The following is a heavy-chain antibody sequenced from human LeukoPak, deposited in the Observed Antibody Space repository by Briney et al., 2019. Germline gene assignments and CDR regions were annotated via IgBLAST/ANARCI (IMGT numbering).Heavy chain of an antibody. CDR3: ARAGGPLFDGNYYYGMDV. Sequence: ASVKVSCKASGGTFSSYAISWVRQAPGQGLEWMGGIIPIFGTANYAQKFQGRVTITADKSTSTAYMELSSQRSEDTAVYYCARAGGPLFDGNYYYGMDVWGKGTTVTVSS. CDR2: IIPIFGTA. J-gene: IGHJ6*04. CDR1: GGTFSSYA. D-gene: IGHD2-8*02. V-gene: IGHV1-69*06.